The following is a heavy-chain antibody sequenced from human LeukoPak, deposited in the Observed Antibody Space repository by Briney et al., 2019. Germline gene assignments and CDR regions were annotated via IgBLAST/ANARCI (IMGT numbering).Heavy chain of an antibody. CDR1: GGSISSGGYY. CDR2: IYHSGST. J-gene: IGHJ4*02. CDR3: ARGSGSTQDY. D-gene: IGHD1-26*01. Sequence: SETLSLTCTVSGGSISSGGYYWSWIRQPPGKGLEWIGYIYHSGSTYYNPSLKSRVTMSVDKSKNQFSLKLTSVTAADTALYYCARGSGSTQDYWGQGALVTVSS. V-gene: IGHV4-30-2*01.